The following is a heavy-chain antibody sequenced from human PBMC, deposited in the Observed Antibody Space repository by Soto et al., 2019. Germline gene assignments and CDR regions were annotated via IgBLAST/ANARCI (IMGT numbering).Heavy chain of an antibody. J-gene: IGHJ5*02. CDR3: VYRKGAATGTGNWFDP. V-gene: IGHV2-5*04. Sequence: SGPTLVNPTETLTLTCTFSGFSLSTNGVAVGLIRQPPGKALEWLGLFYWDDDKRYSPSLGGRLTITRDTSEDQVVLTMTNMDPVDAGTYYCVYRKGAATGTGNWFDPWGQGIPVTV. D-gene: IGHD1-1*01. CDR1: GFSLSTNGVA. CDR2: FYWDDDK.